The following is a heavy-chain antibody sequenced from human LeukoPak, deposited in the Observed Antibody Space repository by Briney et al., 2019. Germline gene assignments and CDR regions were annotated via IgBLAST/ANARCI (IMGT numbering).Heavy chain of an antibody. D-gene: IGHD4-17*01. CDR2: INPSGGST. CDR3: AGGDFGDQYYMDD. CDR1: GYTFTSYY. J-gene: IGHJ6*03. Sequence: ASVKVSCKASGYTFTSYYMNRVRQAPGQGLEWMGIINPSGGSTSYAQKFQGGVTMSRDTSTSTLYMELSSLRAENTAVYYCAGGDFGDQYYMDDWGKGTTVTVSS. V-gene: IGHV1-46*01.